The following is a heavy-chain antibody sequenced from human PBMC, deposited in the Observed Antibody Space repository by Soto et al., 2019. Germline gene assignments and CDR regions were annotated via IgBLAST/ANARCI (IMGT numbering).Heavy chain of an antibody. CDR3: AALLGTVAGTSYSYYYGMDV. Sequence: ASVKVSCKASGYTFSSYAMHWVRQAPGQRLEWMGWINAGNGNTKYSQKVQGRVTITRDTSTSTAYMELSSLRSEDTAVYYCAALLGTVAGTSYSYYYGMDVWGQGTTVTVSS. J-gene: IGHJ6*02. V-gene: IGHV1-3*01. CDR2: INAGNGNT. CDR1: GYTFSSYA. D-gene: IGHD6-19*01.